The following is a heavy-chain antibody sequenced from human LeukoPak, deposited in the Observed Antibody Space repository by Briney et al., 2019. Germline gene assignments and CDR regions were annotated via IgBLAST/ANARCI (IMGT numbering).Heavy chain of an antibody. CDR3: ARVGALLWFGETRYYFDY. V-gene: IGHV4-59*08. CDR1: GGSISSYY. Sequence: SETLSLTCTVSGGSISSYYWSWIRQPPGKGLEWIGYIYYSGSTNYNPSLKSRVTISVDTSKNQFSLKLSSVTAADTAVYYCARVGALLWFGETRYYFDYWGQGTLVTVSS. CDR2: IYYSGST. J-gene: IGHJ4*02. D-gene: IGHD3-10*01.